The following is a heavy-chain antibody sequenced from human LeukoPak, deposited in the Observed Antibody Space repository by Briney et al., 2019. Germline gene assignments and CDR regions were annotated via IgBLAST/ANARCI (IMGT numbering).Heavy chain of an antibody. V-gene: IGHV3-11*04. CDR2: ISDSGSTI. J-gene: IGHJ6*03. CDR1: GFIFSDYF. CDR3: ARDPPLVSGPVYYYYYMDV. Sequence: GGSLRLSCAASGFIFSDYFMSWIRQAPGKGLEWVSYISDSGSTINYADSVKRRFTISRDNAKNSLYLQMNSLRAEDTAVYYCARDPPLVSGPVYYYYYMDVWGKGTTVTVSS. D-gene: IGHD5/OR15-5a*01.